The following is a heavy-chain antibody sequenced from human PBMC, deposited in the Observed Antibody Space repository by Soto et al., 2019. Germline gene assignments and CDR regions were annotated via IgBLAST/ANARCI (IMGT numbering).Heavy chain of an antibody. J-gene: IGHJ4*02. CDR1: GFTFSSYS. Sequence: GGSLRLSCAASGFTFSSYSMNWVRQAPGKGLEWVSSISSSSSYIYYADSVKGRFTISRDNAKNSLYLQMNSLRAEDTAVYYCARFPYDYIWGSYRPYFDYWGQGTLVTVS. D-gene: IGHD3-16*02. CDR2: ISSSSSYI. V-gene: IGHV3-21*01. CDR3: ARFPYDYIWGSYRPYFDY.